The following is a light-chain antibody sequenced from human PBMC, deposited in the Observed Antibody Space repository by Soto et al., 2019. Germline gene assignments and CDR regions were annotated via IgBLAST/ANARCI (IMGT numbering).Light chain of an antibody. V-gene: IGKV2-30*01. Sequence: DVVMTQSPLSLPVTLGQPASISCRSSHSLVYSDGTAYLSWFQQRPGQSPRRLIYRVSNRDSGVPDRFSGSGSYTDFTLKISRVEAEDVGVYYCMQGTHWPPTFGQGTKVEIK. CDR1: HSLVYSDGTAY. J-gene: IGKJ1*01. CDR2: RVS. CDR3: MQGTHWPPT.